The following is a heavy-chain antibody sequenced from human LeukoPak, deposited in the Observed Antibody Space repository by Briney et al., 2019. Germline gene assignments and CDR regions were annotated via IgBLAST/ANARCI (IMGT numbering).Heavy chain of an antibody. V-gene: IGHV3-48*04. CDR3: ARGSSAGDY. Sequence: GGSLRLSCAASGFTFSSYTMNWVRQAPGKGLEWVSYISSSSTTIYYADSVKGRFTISRDNAKNSLYLQMDSLRAEDTAVYYCARGSSAGDYWGQGTLVTVSS. D-gene: IGHD3-10*01. CDR2: ISSSSTTI. J-gene: IGHJ4*02. CDR1: GFTFSSYT.